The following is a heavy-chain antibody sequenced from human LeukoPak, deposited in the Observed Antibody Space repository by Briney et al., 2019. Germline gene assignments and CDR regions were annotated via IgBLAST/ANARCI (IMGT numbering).Heavy chain of an antibody. CDR3: ARVAAAGLL. D-gene: IGHD6-13*01. J-gene: IGHJ4*02. Sequence: PSETLSLTCAVYSGSFSGYYWSWLRQPPGKGLEWIGEINHSGSTNYYPSLKSRVTIPVDTSKNQFSLKLSSVTAADTAVYYCARVAAAGLLWGQGTLVTVSS. CDR2: INHSGST. V-gene: IGHV4-34*01. CDR1: SGSFSGYY.